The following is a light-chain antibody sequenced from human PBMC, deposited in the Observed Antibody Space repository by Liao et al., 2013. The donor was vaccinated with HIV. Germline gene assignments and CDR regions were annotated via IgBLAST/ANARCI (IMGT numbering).Light chain of an antibody. V-gene: IGLV3-25*03. CDR3: QSADSSDTYYV. CDR2: HDT. CDR1: NIGNKG. Sequence: SVTPGRTARITCGATNIGNKGVHWFQQKPGQAPVLVIYHDTDRPSGIPERFSGSNSGTTVTLTISGVQAEDEADYYCQSADSSDTYYVFGTGTKVTVL. J-gene: IGLJ1*01.